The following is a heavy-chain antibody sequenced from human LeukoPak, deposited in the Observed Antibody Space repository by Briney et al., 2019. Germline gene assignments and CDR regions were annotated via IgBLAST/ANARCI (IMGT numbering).Heavy chain of an antibody. J-gene: IGHJ4*02. D-gene: IGHD5-24*01. Sequence: SVKVSCKASGGTFSSYAISWVRQAPGQGLEWMGGIIPIFGTANYAQKFQGRVTITADESTGTAYMELSSLRSEDTAVYYCARGDGYNYNFDYWGQGTLVTVSS. V-gene: IGHV1-69*01. CDR3: ARGDGYNYNFDY. CDR1: GGTFSSYA. CDR2: IIPIFGTA.